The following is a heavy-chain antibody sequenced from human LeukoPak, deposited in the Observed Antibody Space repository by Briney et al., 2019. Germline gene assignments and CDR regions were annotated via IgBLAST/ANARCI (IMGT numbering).Heavy chain of an antibody. V-gene: IGHV3-23*01. Sequence: GGSLRLSCVSSGFTFSNYVMNWVRQAPGRGLECVSSISGSGTSTYYADSVKGRFTSSRDNSKNTLYLQMNSLRAEDTAIYYCANEYSKGDVWGQGTTVTVSS. CDR1: GFTFSNYV. D-gene: IGHD4-11*01. J-gene: IGHJ3*01. CDR2: ISGSGTST. CDR3: ANEYSKGDV.